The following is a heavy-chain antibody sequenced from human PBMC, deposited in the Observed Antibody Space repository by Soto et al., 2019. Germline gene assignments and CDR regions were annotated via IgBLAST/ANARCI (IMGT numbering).Heavy chain of an antibody. D-gene: IGHD4-17*01. V-gene: IGHV3-15*07. CDR1: GLTFSNAW. CDR2: IKSKTDGGTT. Sequence: PGGSLGLSCAASGLTFSNAWMNWVRQAPGKGLEWVGRIKSKTDGGTTDYAAPVKGRFTISRDDSKNTLYLQMNSLKTEDTAVYYCTTDRAPDYGDYGCFDYWGQGTLVTVSS. J-gene: IGHJ4*02. CDR3: TTDRAPDYGDYGCFDY.